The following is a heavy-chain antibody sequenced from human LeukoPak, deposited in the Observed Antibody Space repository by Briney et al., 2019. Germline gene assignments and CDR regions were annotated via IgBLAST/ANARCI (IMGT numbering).Heavy chain of an antibody. V-gene: IGHV4-38-2*02. CDR1: GYSINSGYY. CDR2: IYHSGST. Sequence: SETLSLTCTVSGYSINSGYYWGWIRQPPGKGLEWIGSIYHSGSTYYNPSLKSRVTISVDTSKNQFSLKLSSVTAADTAVYYCAKESNSSDNWYFDLWGRGTLVTVSS. D-gene: IGHD2/OR15-2a*01. CDR3: AKESNSSDNWYFDL. J-gene: IGHJ2*01.